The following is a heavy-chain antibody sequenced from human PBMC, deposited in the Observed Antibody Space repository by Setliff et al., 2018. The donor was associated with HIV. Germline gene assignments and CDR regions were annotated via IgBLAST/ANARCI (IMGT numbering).Heavy chain of an antibody. V-gene: IGHV3-21*01. CDR2: ISSSSSYI. CDR1: GFTFDDYT. Sequence: PGGSLRLSCAASGFTFDDYTMHWVRQAPGKGLEWVSSISSSSSYIYYADSVKGRFTISRDNAKNSLYLQMNSLRAEDTAVYYCARGEPTILVVPAAFFDYWGQGTLVTVSS. CDR3: ARGEPTILVVPAAFFDY. J-gene: IGHJ4*02. D-gene: IGHD2-2*01.